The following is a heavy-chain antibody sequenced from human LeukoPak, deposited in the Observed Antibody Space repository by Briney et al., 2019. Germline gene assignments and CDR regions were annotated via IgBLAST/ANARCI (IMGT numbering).Heavy chain of an antibody. CDR3: ARLMTTYYYFDY. V-gene: IGHV1-69*05. CDR1: GGSFSSLA. D-gene: IGHD4-11*01. CDR2: IIPLFGTP. J-gene: IGHJ4*02. Sequence: ASVKVSCKASGGSFSSLAIYWVRQAPGQGLELMGGIIPLFGTPDYAQKFQGRVTVTTDESTSTAYMELSSLRSDDTAVYYCARLMTTYYYFDYWGQGTLVAVAS.